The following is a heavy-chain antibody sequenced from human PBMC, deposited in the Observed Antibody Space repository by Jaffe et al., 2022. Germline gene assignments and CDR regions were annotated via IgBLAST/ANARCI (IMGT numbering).Heavy chain of an antibody. CDR1: GFTFSSYW. D-gene: IGHD3-9*01. Sequence: EVQLVESGGGLVQPGGSLRLSCAASGFTFSSYWMSWVRQAPGKGLEWVANIKQDGSEKYYVDSVKGRFTISRDNAKNSLYLQMNSLRAEDTAVYYCARDFSYYDILTGPGNLDYWGQGTLVTVSS. V-gene: IGHV3-7*05. J-gene: IGHJ4*02. CDR3: ARDFSYYDILTGPGNLDY. CDR2: IKQDGSEK.